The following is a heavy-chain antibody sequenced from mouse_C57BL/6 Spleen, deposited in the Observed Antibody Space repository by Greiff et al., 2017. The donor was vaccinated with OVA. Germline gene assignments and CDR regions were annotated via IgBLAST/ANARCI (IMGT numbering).Heavy chain of an antibody. V-gene: IGHV1-64*01. CDR3: ARDNGSGYYYAMDY. CDR1: GYTFTSYW. J-gene: IGHJ4*01. D-gene: IGHD1-1*01. CDR2: IHPNSGST. Sequence: QVQLQQPGAELVKPGASVKLSCKASGYTFTSYWMHWVKQRPGQGLEWIGMIHPNSGSTNYNEKFKSKATLTVDKSSSPAYMQLSSLTSEDSAVYYCARDNGSGYYYAMDYWGQGTSVTVSS.